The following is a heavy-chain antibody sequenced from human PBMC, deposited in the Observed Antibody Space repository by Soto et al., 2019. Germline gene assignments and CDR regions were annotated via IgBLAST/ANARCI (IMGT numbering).Heavy chain of an antibody. V-gene: IGHV3-20*04. CDR1: GFTFDDYG. J-gene: IGHJ3*02. CDR3: ARDASRATHYAFDI. D-gene: IGHD1-26*01. CDR2: INWNGGST. Sequence: GGSLRLSCAASGFTFDDYGMSWVRQAPGKGLEWVSGINWNGGSTGYADSVKGRFTISRDNAKNSLYLQMNSLRAEDTAIYYCARDASRATHYAFDIWGQGTMVTVSS.